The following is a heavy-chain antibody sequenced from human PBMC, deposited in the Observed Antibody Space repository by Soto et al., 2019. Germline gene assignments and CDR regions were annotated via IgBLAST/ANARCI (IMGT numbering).Heavy chain of an antibody. CDR2: IYYSGST. CDR3: ARKATVTTCFDY. V-gene: IGHV4-31*03. Sequence: SETLSLTCTVSGGSISSGGYYWSWIRQHPGKGLEWIGYIYYSGSTYYNPSLKSRVTISVDTSKNQFSLKLSSVTAADTAVYYCARKATVTTCFDYSGQGTLVTVPS. J-gene: IGHJ4*02. D-gene: IGHD4-17*01. CDR1: GGSISSGGYY.